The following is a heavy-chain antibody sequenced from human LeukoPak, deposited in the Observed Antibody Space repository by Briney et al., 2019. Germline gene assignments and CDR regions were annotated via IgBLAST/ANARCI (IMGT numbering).Heavy chain of an antibody. CDR3: ARQLHYDFWSGPGGY. D-gene: IGHD3-3*01. Sequence: GGSLKISCKGSGYSFTSYWIGWVRQMPGKGLEWMGIIYPGGSDTRYSPSFQGQVTISADKSISTAYLQWSSLKASDTAMYYCARQLHYDFWSGPGGYWGQGTLVTVSS. V-gene: IGHV5-51*01. CDR1: GYSFTSYW. J-gene: IGHJ4*02. CDR2: IYPGGSDT.